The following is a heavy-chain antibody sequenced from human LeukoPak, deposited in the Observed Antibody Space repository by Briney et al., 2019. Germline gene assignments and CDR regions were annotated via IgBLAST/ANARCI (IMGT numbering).Heavy chain of an antibody. CDR3: ARDPTEMATAYFDY. Sequence: GGSLRLSCAASGFTFSDYYMSWIRQAPGKGLEWVSYISSSGSTIYYADSVKGRFTISRDNAKNSLYLQMNSLRAEDTAVYYCARDPTEMATAYFDYWGQGTLVTDSS. J-gene: IGHJ4*02. V-gene: IGHV3-11*04. CDR2: ISSSGSTI. CDR1: GFTFSDYY. D-gene: IGHD5-24*01.